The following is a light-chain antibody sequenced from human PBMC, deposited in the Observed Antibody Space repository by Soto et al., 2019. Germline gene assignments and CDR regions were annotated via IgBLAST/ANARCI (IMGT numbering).Light chain of an antibody. Sequence: QSVLTQPASVSGSPGQSITISCTGTSSDVGSYNLVSWYQQHPGKAPKLMIYEVSKRPSGVSNRFSGSKSGNTASLTISGLQAEDEADYYCCASAGSYVFGTGTKVTVL. J-gene: IGLJ1*01. CDR2: EVS. CDR3: CASAGSYV. CDR1: SSDVGSYNL. V-gene: IGLV2-23*02.